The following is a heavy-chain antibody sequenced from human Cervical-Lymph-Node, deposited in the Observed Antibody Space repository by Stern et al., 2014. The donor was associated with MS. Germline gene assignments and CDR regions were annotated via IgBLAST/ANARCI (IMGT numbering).Heavy chain of an antibody. CDR1: RFTFSSYA. V-gene: IGHV3-30*04. Sequence: QVQLLESGGGVVQPGRSLRLSCAASRFTFSSYAIHWVRQAPGKGLEWVALISYDGTNKYYAESVKGRFSISRDNSKNTVYLQMNSLRDDDTAVYHCPREAPSRVCFDYWGQGTLLTVSS. D-gene: IGHD5/OR15-5a*01. J-gene: IGHJ4*02. CDR3: PREAPSRVCFDY. CDR2: ISYDGTNK.